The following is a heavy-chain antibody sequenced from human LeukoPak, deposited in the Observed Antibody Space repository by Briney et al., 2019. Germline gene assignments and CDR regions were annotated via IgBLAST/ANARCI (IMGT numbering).Heavy chain of an antibody. V-gene: IGHV3-7*01. J-gene: IGHJ6*02. Sequence: GSLRLSCAASGFTFSSYWMSWARQAPGKGLEWVANIKQDGSEKYYVDSVKARFTISRDNAKNSLYLQMNSLRAEDTAVYYCAREWSYHYYYYGMDVWGQGTTVTVSS. CDR1: GFTFSSYW. CDR3: AREWSYHYYYYGMDV. D-gene: IGHD3-10*01. CDR2: IKQDGSEK.